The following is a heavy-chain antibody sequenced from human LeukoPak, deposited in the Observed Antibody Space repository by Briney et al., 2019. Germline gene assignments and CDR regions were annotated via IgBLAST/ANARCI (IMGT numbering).Heavy chain of an antibody. CDR1: GFSVSSNY. J-gene: IGHJ4*02. V-gene: IGHV3-53*01. Sequence: GGSLRLSCAASGFSVSSNYMNWIRQAPGKGLEWVSAIYSGGSTYYSDSVKGRFTISRDNSKNTLYLQMNSLRVEDTAVYYCAREPGIYSLEPYFDYWGQGTLVAVSS. CDR2: IYSGGST. CDR3: AREPGIYSLEPYFDY. D-gene: IGHD5-12*01.